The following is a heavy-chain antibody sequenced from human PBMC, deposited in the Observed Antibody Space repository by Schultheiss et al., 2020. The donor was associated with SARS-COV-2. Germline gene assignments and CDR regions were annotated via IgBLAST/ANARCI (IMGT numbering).Heavy chain of an antibody. D-gene: IGHD2-2*01. CDR3: ARNQPIVVVPAAMNY. CDR1: GGSISSYY. Sequence: SETLSLTCTVSGGSISSYYWSWIRQPPGKGLEWIGEINHSGSTNYNPSLKSRVTISVDTSKNQFSLKLSSVTAADTAVYYCARNQPIVVVPAAMNYWGQGTLVTVSS. V-gene: IGHV4-34*01. CDR2: INHSGST. J-gene: IGHJ4*02.